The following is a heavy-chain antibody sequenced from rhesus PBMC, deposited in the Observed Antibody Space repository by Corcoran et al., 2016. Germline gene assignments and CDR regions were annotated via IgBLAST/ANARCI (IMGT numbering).Heavy chain of an antibody. D-gene: IGHD6-43*01. CDR3: ARGEGIAAASG. J-gene: IGHJ4*01. V-gene: IGHV4-165*01. Sequence: QVQLQDSCPGLVKPSESLSPTCAASVGSLSGYCWGWIRSPSGKGLEWIGYISGSSGSTDYNPSLKSRVTISTDTSKTQFSLKLSSVTAAETAVYYCARGEGIAAASGWGQGVLVTVSS. CDR2: ISGSSGST. CDR1: VGSLSGYC.